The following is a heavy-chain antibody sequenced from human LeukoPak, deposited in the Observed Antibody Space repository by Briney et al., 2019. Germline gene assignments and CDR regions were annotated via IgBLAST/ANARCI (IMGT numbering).Heavy chain of an antibody. V-gene: IGHV4-61*01. D-gene: IGHD3-22*01. Sequence: SETLSLTCTVSGGSVSSGSYYWSWIRQPPGKGLEWIGYIYYSRSTNYNPSLKSRVTISVDTSKDQFSLKLSSVTAADTAVYYCARTYYYDSSGYSRYYFDYWGQGTLVTVSS. CDR3: ARTYYYDSSGYSRYYFDY. CDR2: IYYSRST. J-gene: IGHJ4*02. CDR1: GGSVSSGSYY.